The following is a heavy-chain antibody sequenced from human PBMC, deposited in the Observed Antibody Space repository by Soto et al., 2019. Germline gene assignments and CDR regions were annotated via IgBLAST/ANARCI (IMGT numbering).Heavy chain of an antibody. CDR2: ISYDGSNK. V-gene: IGHV3-30*18. CDR3: AKDRSVGVVAAARGY. D-gene: IGHD2-15*01. Sequence: QVQLVESGGGVVQPGRSLRLSCAASGFTFSSYGMHWVRQAPGKGLEWVAVISYDGSNKYYADSVKGRFTISRDNSKRTLYQQMNSLRAEDTAGYYSAKDRSVGVVAAARGYWGEVTLGTVSS. J-gene: IGHJ4*02. CDR1: GFTFSSYG.